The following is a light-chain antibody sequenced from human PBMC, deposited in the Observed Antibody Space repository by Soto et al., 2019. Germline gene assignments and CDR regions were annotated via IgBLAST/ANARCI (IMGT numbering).Light chain of an antibody. Sequence: QSVLTQPPSVSGAPGQRVTISCTGSSSNIGAGYDIHWYQQVPGTAPKLLIYVNSNRPSGVPDRFSGSRSGTSASLAITVLQAEDEADYYCQYYDSSLSVLFGGGTKLTVL. J-gene: IGLJ2*01. CDR2: VNS. CDR3: QYYDSSLSVL. CDR1: SSNIGAGYD. V-gene: IGLV1-40*01.